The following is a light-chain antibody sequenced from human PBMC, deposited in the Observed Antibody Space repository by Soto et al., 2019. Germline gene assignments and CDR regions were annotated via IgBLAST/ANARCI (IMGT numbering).Light chain of an antibody. Sequence: DIQMTQSPSTLSASVGDRVTITCRASQNINRGLAWYQQKPGKVPKLLIYKASSLESGVPLRFSGSGSGTEFTLTISSLQPDDFATYYCQQYNSDYTFGQGTKLEIK. CDR2: KAS. CDR1: QNINRG. J-gene: IGKJ2*01. CDR3: QQYNSDYT. V-gene: IGKV1-5*03.